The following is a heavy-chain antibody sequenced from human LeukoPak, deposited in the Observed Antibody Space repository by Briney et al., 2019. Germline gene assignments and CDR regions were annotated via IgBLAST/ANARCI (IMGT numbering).Heavy chain of an antibody. CDR2: ISGSGGST. Sequence: GGSLRLSCAASGFTFRNYAMSWARQAAGKGLEWVSAISGSGGSTYYADSVKGRFTISRDNFKNTLYLQMNSLRAEDTAVYYCAKGESGYDSYFDYWGQGTLVTVSS. CDR3: AKGESGYDSYFDY. CDR1: GFTFRNYA. D-gene: IGHD5-12*01. J-gene: IGHJ4*02. V-gene: IGHV3-23*01.